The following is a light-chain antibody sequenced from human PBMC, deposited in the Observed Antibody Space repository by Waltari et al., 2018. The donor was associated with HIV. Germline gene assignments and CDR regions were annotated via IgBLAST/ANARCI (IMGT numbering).Light chain of an antibody. CDR2: GNR. CDR1: RSNIGDAAFD. Sequence: QSVLTQPPSVSGAPGQTVTISCSGSRSNIGDAAFDLHWYQQLPGTAPKLLIYGNRIRPSGVPDRFSGSKSGTSASLAITGLQPEDEADYYCQSFDYDSSLTVLFGGGTKLTVL. CDR3: QSFDYDSSLTVL. J-gene: IGLJ2*01. V-gene: IGLV1-40*01.